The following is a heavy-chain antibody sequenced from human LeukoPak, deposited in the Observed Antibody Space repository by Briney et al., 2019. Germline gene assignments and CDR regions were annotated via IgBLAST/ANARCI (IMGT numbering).Heavy chain of an antibody. CDR2: INHFGST. CDR1: GGSFSGYY. D-gene: IGHD1-26*01. CDR3: ARGQWGGYFDY. J-gene: IGHJ4*02. V-gene: IGHV4-34*01. Sequence: TSETLSLTCAVYGGSFSGYYWNWIRQPPGKGLEWIGEINHFGSTNYNPSLKSRVTISGDTSKKQFSLKVKSVTAADTAVYYCARGQWGGYFDYWGQGTLVTVSS.